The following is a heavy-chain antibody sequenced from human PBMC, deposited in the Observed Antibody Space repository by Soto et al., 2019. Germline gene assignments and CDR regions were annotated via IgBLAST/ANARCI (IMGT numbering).Heavy chain of an antibody. CDR3: ARDIGSYAYGEGY. J-gene: IGHJ4*02. V-gene: IGHV4-4*07. CDR2: VYSSGIT. Sequence: KTSETLSLTCSVSGGSINSYWWSWIRQPAGKGLEWIGRVYSSGITDYSPSLNSRATLSVETSKNQFSLKLSSVTAADTAVYYCARDIGSYAYGEGYWGQGIQVTVSS. CDR1: GGSINSYW. D-gene: IGHD3-10*01.